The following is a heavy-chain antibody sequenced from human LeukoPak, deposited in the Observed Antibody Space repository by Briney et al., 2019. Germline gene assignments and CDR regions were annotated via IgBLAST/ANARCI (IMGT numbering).Heavy chain of an antibody. CDR1: GFTFGTYA. D-gene: IGHD2/OR15-2a*01. V-gene: IGHV3-64*01. J-gene: IGHJ4*02. CDR2: ISSDGYNT. CDR3: ARRPVSSLYYFDY. Sequence: GGSLRLSCAASGFTFGTYAMDWVRRAPGKGLEHVSGISSDGYNTYYANSVKGRLTISRDNSRNTLYLQMGSLRAEDMAVYYCARRPVSSLYYFDYWGQGALVTVSS.